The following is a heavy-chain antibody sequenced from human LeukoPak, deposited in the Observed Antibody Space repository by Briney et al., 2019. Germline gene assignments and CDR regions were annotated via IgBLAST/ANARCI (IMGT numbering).Heavy chain of an antibody. CDR3: ATDREWFGELSPT. Sequence: APVKVSCKASGYTFTSYVISWVRQAPGQGLEWMGRMNPNRGDTDYAQKFQGRVTMTRDTSISTAYMELSSLRSEDTTVYYCATDREWFGELSPTWGQGTLVTVSS. J-gene: IGHJ5*02. CDR2: MNPNRGDT. CDR1: GYTFTSYV. V-gene: IGHV1-8*02. D-gene: IGHD3-10*01.